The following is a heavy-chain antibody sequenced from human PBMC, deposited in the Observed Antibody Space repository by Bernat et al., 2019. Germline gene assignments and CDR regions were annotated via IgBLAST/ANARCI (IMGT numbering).Heavy chain of an antibody. CDR1: GCSISSSSYY. Sequence: QLQLQESGPGLVKPSETLSLTCTVSGCSISSSSYYWCWIRQPPGKGLEWIGSIYYSGSTYYNPSLKSRVTISVDTSKNQFSLKLSSVTAADTAVYYCARTYYYGSGRYLPPDNWGQGTMVTVSS. CDR3: ARTYYYGSGRYLPPDN. CDR2: IYYSGST. J-gene: IGHJ4*02. D-gene: IGHD3-10*01. V-gene: IGHV4-39*01.